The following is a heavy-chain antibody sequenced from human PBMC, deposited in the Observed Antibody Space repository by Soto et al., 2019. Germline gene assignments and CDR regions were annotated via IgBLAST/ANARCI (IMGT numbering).Heavy chain of an antibody. D-gene: IGHD3-16*01. J-gene: IGHJ6*02. Sequence: SETLSLTCTVSGGSMSGSFWSWIRQPPGKGLEWIGYIYYSGNTDYNPSLKSRVTISVDTSKNQFSLKLNSVTAADTAVYYCARETKGWGSPTYGMDVWGQGTTVTVSS. V-gene: IGHV4-59*01. CDR1: GGSMSGSF. CDR2: IYYSGNT. CDR3: ARETKGWGSPTYGMDV.